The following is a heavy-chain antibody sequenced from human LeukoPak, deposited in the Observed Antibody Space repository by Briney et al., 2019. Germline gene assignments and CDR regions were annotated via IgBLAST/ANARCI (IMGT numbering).Heavy chain of an antibody. CDR2: IIPIFGTA. D-gene: IGHD3-10*01. CDR1: VGTFSSYA. CDR3: ARDDTMVRGVHN. J-gene: IGHJ4*02. V-gene: IGHV1-69*01. Sequence: SVKFSCKASVGTFSSYAISWVRQAPGQGLEWMGGIIPIFGTANYAQKIQGRVTITADESTSTAYMELSSLRSEDTAVYYCARDDTMVRGVHNWGQGTLVTVSS.